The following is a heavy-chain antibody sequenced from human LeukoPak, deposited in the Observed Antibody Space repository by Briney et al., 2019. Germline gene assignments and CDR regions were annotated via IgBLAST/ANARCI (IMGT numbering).Heavy chain of an antibody. D-gene: IGHD2-2*02. CDR1: GFTFGNYA. V-gene: IGHV3-23*01. CDR3: AKASVAIPQYCNS. Sequence: PRGSLRLSCEASGFTFGNYAMNWVRQAPGKGLEWVSTISGTGSSTYYADSAKGRFTISRDNSKDTLFLQLNSLTAADTAMYFCAKASVAIPQYCNSWGQGTLVTVSS. J-gene: IGHJ5*02. CDR2: ISGTGSST.